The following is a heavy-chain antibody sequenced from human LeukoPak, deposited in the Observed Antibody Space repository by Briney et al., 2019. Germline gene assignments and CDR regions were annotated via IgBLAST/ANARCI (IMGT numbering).Heavy chain of an antibody. D-gene: IGHD3-10*02. CDR3: ARARFGELSSDYYYGMDV. V-gene: IGHV1-18*01. J-gene: IGHJ6*02. Sequence: ASVKVSCKASGYTFTSYGISWVRQAPGQGLEWMGWISAYNGNTNYAQKLQGRVTITADKSTSTAYMELSSLRSEDTAVYYCARARFGELSSDYYYGMDVWGQGTTVTVSS. CDR1: GYTFTSYG. CDR2: ISAYNGNT.